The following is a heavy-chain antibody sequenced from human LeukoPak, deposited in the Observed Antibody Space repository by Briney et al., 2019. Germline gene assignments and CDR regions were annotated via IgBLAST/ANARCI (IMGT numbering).Heavy chain of an antibody. J-gene: IGHJ4*02. CDR3: ARDYYDSSGYYEAPEVGVDY. CDR2: ISSSSSYT. CDR1: EFTFSSYN. D-gene: IGHD3-22*01. V-gene: IGHV3-21*01. Sequence: GGSLRLSCAASEFTFSSYNMNWVRQAPGKGLEWVSSISSSSSYTYYADSVKGRFTISRDNAKKSLYLQMNSLRAEDTAVYYCARDYYDSSGYYEAPEVGVDYWGQGTLVTVSS.